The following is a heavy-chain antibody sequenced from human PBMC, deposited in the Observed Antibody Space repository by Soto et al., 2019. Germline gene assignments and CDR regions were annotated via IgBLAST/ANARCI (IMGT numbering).Heavy chain of an antibody. CDR2: IYYSGSI. CDR3: ARDLNYMDV. Sequence: PSETLSLTCTVSGGSISSYYWTWIRQPPGKGLEWIGYIYYSGSINYNPSLKSRVTISVDTSKNQFSLKLSSVTAADTAVYYCARDLNYMDVWGKGTTVNVSS. J-gene: IGHJ6*03. CDR1: GGSISSYY. V-gene: IGHV4-59*01.